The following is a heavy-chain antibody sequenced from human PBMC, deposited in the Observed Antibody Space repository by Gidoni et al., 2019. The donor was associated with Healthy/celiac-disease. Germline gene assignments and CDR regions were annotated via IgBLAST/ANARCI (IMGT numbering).Heavy chain of an antibody. CDR3: ARGVSSGWYEENYFDY. J-gene: IGHJ4*02. D-gene: IGHD6-19*01. Sequence: QLQLQESGPGLVKPSETLSLTCTVSGGSISSSSYYCGWIRHPPGQGLELVWSVYYSGSTYYNPSPKSRVTISVDTAKNQFSLKLSFVTAADTAVYYCARGVSSGWYEENYFDYWGQGTLVTVSS. CDR2: VYYSGST. V-gene: IGHV4-39*07. CDR1: GGSISSSSYY.